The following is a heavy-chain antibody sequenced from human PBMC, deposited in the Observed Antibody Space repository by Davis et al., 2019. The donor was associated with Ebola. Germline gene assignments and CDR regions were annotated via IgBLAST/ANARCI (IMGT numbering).Heavy chain of an antibody. CDR1: GGTFSSYA. Sequence: ASVTVSCKASGGTFSSYAMSWVRQAPGKGLEWVSAISGSGGSATYAQKFQGRVTMTRDTSTTTVYMELSSLRSEDTAVYYCACGGSWNYFDYWGQGTLVTVSS. CDR3: ACGGSWNYFDY. J-gene: IGHJ4*02. CDR2: ISGSGGSA. D-gene: IGHD2-15*01. V-gene: IGHV1-46*01.